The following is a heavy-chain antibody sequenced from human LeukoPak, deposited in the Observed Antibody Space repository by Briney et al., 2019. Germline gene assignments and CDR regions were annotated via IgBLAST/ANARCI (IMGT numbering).Heavy chain of an antibody. D-gene: IGHD3-22*01. V-gene: IGHV1-69*04. J-gene: IGHJ6*04. CDR3: GRDGLDSGVYNYYYGMDV. CDR1: GGTFSSSA. CDR2: IIPILGIA. Sequence: ASVKVSCKASGGTFSSSAISWVRQAPGQGLEWMGRIIPILGIANYAQKFQGRVTITADKSTSTAYMELSSLRSEDTAVYYCGRDGLDSGVYNYYYGMDVWGKGPRFTVSS.